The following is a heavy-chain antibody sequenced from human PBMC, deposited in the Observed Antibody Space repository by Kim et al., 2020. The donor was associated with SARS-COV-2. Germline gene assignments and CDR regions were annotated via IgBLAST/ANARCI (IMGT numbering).Heavy chain of an antibody. CDR1: GFDFNNFG. CDR2: ISWDGSRT. J-gene: IGHJ5*02. D-gene: IGHD3-16*01. CDR3: AKDRGGGGYYGYDCPHH. V-gene: IGHV3-43D*03. Sequence: GGSLRLSCAASGFDFNNFGMHWVRQVPGKGLEWVSLISWDGSRTDYVDSVKGRFTVSRDKTKNSLYLQMENLRTEDTALYYCAKDRGGGGYYGYDCPHHWGHGTRVIVSS.